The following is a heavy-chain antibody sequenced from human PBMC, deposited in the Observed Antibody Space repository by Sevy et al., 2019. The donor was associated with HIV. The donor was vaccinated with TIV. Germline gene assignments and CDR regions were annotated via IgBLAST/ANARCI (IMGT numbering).Heavy chain of an antibody. CDR3: ARAPPVRSGDDSLNWFAP. CDR1: GGSISAYH. D-gene: IGHD5-12*01. CDR2: IHYTGST. J-gene: IGHJ5*02. V-gene: IGHV4-59*01. Sequence: SETLSLTCTVSGGSISAYHWSWIRQPPGKGLEWIGYIHYTGSTKYNPSLESRVTISVDTSKNQFPLKLSPVTAADTAVYYCARAPPVRSGDDSLNWFAPWGQGTLVTVSS.